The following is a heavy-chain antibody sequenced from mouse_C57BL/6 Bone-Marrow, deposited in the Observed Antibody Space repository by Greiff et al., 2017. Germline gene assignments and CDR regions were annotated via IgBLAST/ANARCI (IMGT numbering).Heavy chain of an antibody. CDR2: IWGVGST. Sequence: VQLVESGPGLVAPSQSLSITCTVSGFSLTSYGVDWVRQSPGKGLEWLGVIWGVGSTNYNSALKSRLSISKDNSKSQVFLKMNSLQTDDTAMYYCARNLLRSAMDYWGQGTSVTVSS. D-gene: IGHD1-1*01. CDR3: ARNLLRSAMDY. V-gene: IGHV2-6*01. CDR1: GFSLTSYG. J-gene: IGHJ4*01.